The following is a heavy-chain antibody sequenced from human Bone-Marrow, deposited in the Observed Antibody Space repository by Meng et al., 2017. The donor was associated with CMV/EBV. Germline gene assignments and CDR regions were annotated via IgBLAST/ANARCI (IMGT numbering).Heavy chain of an antibody. D-gene: IGHD6-6*01. CDR3: ARDSHEYSTPRWETDYYYGMDV. Sequence: SLKVSCKASGGTFSSYAISWVRQAPGQGLEWMGGIIPIFGTANYAQKCQGRVTITTDESTSTAYMELSSLRSEDTAVYYCARDSHEYSTPRWETDYYYGMDVWGQGTTVTVSS. CDR2: IIPIFGTA. CDR1: GGTFSSYA. J-gene: IGHJ6*02. V-gene: IGHV1-69*05.